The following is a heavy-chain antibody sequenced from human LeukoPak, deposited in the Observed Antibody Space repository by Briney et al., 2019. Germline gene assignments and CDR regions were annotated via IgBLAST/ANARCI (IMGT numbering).Heavy chain of an antibody. D-gene: IGHD3-22*01. V-gene: IGHV4-34*01. CDR3: ARHGIDHYDSSGYSSWFDP. J-gene: IGHJ5*02. CDR1: GGSSSGYY. Sequence: SETLSLTCAVYGGSSSGYYWSWIRQPPGKGLEWIGEINHSGSTNYNPSLKSRVTISVDTSKNQFSLKLSSVTAADKAVYYCARHGIDHYDSSGYSSWFDPWGQGTQVVVSS. CDR2: INHSGST.